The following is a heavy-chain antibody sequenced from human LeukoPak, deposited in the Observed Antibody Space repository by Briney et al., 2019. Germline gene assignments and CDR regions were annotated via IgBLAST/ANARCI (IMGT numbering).Heavy chain of an antibody. CDR3: ARGAQWFGELFDY. J-gene: IGHJ4*02. D-gene: IGHD3-10*01. Sequence: SQTLSLICAVSGGSISSGGYSWSWIRQPPGKGLEWIGYIYHSGSTYYNPSLKSRVTISVDRSKNQFSLKLSSVTAADTAVYYCARGAQWFGELFDYWGQGTLVTVSS. V-gene: IGHV4-30-2*01. CDR1: GGSISSGGYS. CDR2: IYHSGST.